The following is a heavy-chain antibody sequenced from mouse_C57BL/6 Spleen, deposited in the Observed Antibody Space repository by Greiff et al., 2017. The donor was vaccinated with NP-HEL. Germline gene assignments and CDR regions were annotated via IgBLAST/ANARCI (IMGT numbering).Heavy chain of an antibody. CDR2: IYPGDGDT. D-gene: IGHD1-1*01. J-gene: IGHJ2*01. V-gene: IGHV1-80*01. CDR1: GYAFSSYW. CDR3: ARGLTTVVAGYFDY. Sequence: QVHVKQSGAELVKPGASVKISCKASGYAFSSYWMNWVKQRPGKGLEWIGQIYPGDGDTNYNGKFKGKATLTADKSSSTAYMQLSSLTSEDSAVYFCARGLTTVVAGYFDYWGQGTTLTVSS.